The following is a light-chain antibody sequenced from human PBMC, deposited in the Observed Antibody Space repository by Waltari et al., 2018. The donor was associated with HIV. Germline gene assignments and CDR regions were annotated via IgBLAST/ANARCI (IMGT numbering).Light chain of an antibody. J-gene: IGKJ2*01. Sequence: DIQMTQSPSSLSASVGDRVTITCRASQSIDTYLNWYQQKPWKAPKLLMYSASSLQSGVPSRFSGSGSGTDFTLTISSLQPEDCATYYCQQSYSTPFTFGLGTRLEIK. CDR1: QSIDTY. CDR3: QQSYSTPFT. CDR2: SAS. V-gene: IGKV1-39*01.